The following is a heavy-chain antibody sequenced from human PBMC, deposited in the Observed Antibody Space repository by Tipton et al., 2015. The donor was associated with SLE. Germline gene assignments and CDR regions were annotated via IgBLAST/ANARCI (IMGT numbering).Heavy chain of an antibody. D-gene: IGHD5-24*01. Sequence: TLSLTCAVYGGSFSGYCWSWIRQPPGKGLEWIGSIYYSGSTYYNPSLKSRVTISVDTSKNQFSLKLSSVTAADTAVYYCARDPDGYNWGYFDYWGQGTLVTVSS. J-gene: IGHJ4*02. CDR1: GGSFSGYC. V-gene: IGHV4-34*01. CDR2: IYYSGST. CDR3: ARDPDGYNWGYFDY.